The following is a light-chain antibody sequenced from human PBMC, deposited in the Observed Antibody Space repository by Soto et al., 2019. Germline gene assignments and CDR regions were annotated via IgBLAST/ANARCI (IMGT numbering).Light chain of an antibody. Sequence: EIVLTQSPGTLSLSPGERATLSCRASQSVLGNYLAWLQQKPGQSPRLLIYGASSRATGIPDRFSGSGSGTDFTLTISRLEPEDFAVYYCQQYTSPPWTLGQGTKVETK. CDR3: QQYTSPPWT. CDR2: GAS. J-gene: IGKJ1*01. V-gene: IGKV3-20*01. CDR1: QSVLGNY.